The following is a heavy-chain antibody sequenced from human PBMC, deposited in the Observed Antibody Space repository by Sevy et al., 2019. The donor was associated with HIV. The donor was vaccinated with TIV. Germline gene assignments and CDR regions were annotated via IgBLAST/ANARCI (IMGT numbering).Heavy chain of an antibody. D-gene: IGHD2-2*01. J-gene: IGHJ3*02. Sequence: GESLKISCAASGFTFSDYYINWIRQAPGKGLEWVSYISGSSSYTNYADSVKGLFTISRDNAKNSLYLQMNSLRAEDTAVYYCARAGCSISGCPKCDAFDIWGQGTMVTVSS. V-gene: IGHV3-11*06. CDR2: ISGSSSYT. CDR1: GFTFSDYY. CDR3: ARAGCSISGCPKCDAFDI.